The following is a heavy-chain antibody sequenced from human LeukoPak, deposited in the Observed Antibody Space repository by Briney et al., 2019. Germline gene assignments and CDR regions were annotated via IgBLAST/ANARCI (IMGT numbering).Heavy chain of an antibody. CDR3: ASSYSNSWYDY. V-gene: IGHV4-31*03. J-gene: IGHJ4*02. D-gene: IGHD6-13*01. Sequence: TLSLTCTDSLASISSGGYYWSWIRHFPGEGLEGIGYIYDSGTIYSNASLKSRLTLSVDTSKNQLSLRLTSVTAADTAVYYCASSYSNSWYDYWGQGTLVTVSS. CDR2: IYDSGTI. CDR1: LASISSGGYY.